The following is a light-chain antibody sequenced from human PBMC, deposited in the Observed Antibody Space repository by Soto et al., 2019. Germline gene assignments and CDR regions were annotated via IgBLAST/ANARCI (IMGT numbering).Light chain of an antibody. V-gene: IGLV2-18*01. CDR2: DVN. Sequence: QSALTQPPSVSGSPGQSVTISCTGTTSDIDNYDSVSWYQQAPGTAPKLIIYDVNNRLSGAPDRFSGSTSGNTASLTISRLQAEDETDYFCSLYTSNGSLIFGPGTKVTVL. CDR1: TSDIDNYDS. CDR3: SLYTSNGSLI. J-gene: IGLJ1*01.